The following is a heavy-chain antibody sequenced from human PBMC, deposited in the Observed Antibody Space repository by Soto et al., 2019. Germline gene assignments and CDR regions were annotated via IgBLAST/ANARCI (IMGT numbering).Heavy chain of an antibody. J-gene: IGHJ4*02. Sequence: GSLRLSCAASGFTFSSYGMHWVRQAPGKGLEWVAVISYDGSNKYYADSVKGRFTISRDNSKNTLYLQMNSLRAEDTAVYYCAKVTQADYSYGYSSGDYWGQGTLVTVSS. CDR2: ISYDGSNK. CDR3: AKVTQADYSYGYSSGDY. V-gene: IGHV3-30*18. D-gene: IGHD5-18*01. CDR1: GFTFSSYG.